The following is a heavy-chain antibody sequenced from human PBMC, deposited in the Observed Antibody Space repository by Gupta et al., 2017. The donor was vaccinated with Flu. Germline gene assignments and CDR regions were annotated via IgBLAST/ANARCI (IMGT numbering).Heavy chain of an antibody. Sequence: EVQLVESGGGVVRPGGSLRISCASSGFTFDDSTMHWVRQRPGKGLEWVSLISWDGSNTYYADSVKGRFTISRDNNKNFLYLQMHSLRTDDTALYYCAKDIGGSYWFHQYNGMDVWGQGTTVTVSS. CDR1: GFTFDDST. V-gene: IGHV3-43*01. J-gene: IGHJ6*02. D-gene: IGHD3-16*01. CDR2: ISWDGSNT. CDR3: AKDIGGSYWFHQYNGMDV.